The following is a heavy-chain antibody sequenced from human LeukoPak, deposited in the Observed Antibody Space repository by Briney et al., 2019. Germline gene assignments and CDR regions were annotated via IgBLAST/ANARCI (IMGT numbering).Heavy chain of an antibody. D-gene: IGHD3-10*01. CDR2: IRQDGSEK. Sequence: PGGSLRLSCAASGFTFSNYWMSRVRQAPGKGLEWVANIRQDGSEKQYVDSVKGRFTISRDNAKNSLYLQMNSLRAEDMAVFFCARESRSGTSYWGQGTLVTVSS. CDR1: GFTFSNYW. V-gene: IGHV3-7*01. J-gene: IGHJ4*02. CDR3: ARESRSGTSY.